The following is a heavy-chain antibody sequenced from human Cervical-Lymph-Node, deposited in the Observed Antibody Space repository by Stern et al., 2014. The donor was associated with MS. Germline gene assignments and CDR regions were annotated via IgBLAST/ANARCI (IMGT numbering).Heavy chain of an antibody. CDR3: TAVDYGDY. CDR2: IDAGNGNP. Sequence: QVQLVQSGAEVKKPGASVKVSCKASGYTFSTYAIHWVRQAPGQRLEWMGWIDAGNGNPKYTQKFQGRVTFSRDTSASTAYMELSSLWSEDTAVYYCTAVDYGDYWGQGTLVTVSS. D-gene: IGHD4-17*01. J-gene: IGHJ4*02. CDR1: GYTFSTYA. V-gene: IGHV1-3*01.